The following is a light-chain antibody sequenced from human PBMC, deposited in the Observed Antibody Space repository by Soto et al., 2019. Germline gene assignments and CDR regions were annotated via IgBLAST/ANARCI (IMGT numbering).Light chain of an antibody. V-gene: IGKV3-15*01. CDR3: QQYHNWPSLT. CDR2: GAS. Sequence: EIVMTQSPATLSVSPGERATLSCRASQSVSSKLAWYQQKPGQAPRLLIYGASTRATGIPARFXGSGFGTXXXXXXXXXXSXDFAVXYCQQYHNWPSLTFGGGTRVEIQ. J-gene: IGKJ4*01. CDR1: QSVSSK.